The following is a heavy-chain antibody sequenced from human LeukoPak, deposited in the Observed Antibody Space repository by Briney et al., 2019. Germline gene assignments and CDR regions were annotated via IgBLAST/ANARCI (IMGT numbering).Heavy chain of an antibody. CDR1: GFTFSSYG. J-gene: IGHJ3*02. D-gene: IGHD1-26*01. CDR2: ISASGGST. V-gene: IGHV3-23*01. CDR3: ARDSDGSYPLWAFDI. Sequence: QPGGSLRLSCAASGFTFSSYGMSWVRQAPGKGLEWVSTISASGGSTFYADSVKGRFTISRDNSKNTLYLQMNSLRAEDTAVYYCARDSDGSYPLWAFDIWGQGTMVTVSS.